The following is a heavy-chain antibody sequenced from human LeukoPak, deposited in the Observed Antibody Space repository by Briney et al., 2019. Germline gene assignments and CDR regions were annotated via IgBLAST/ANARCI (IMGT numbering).Heavy chain of an antibody. CDR1: GGSISSYY. CDR2: IYESGGT. Sequence: SETLSRSCTVSGGSISSYYLSWIRQPPGKGLEWIGYIYESGGTNYNPSLKSRVTISVDTSKTQSSLKLSSVTAADTAVYYCARDFGLGYCSSTSCYAFDTWGKGTMVTVSS. V-gene: IGHV4-59*01. D-gene: IGHD2-2*01. J-gene: IGHJ3*02. CDR3: ARDFGLGYCSSTSCYAFDT.